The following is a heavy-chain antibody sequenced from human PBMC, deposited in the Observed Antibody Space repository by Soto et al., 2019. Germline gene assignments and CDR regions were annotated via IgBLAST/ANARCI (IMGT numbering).Heavy chain of an antibody. J-gene: IGHJ5*01. V-gene: IGHV3-23*01. CDR3: ASRGSGSDPDS. CDR1: GFTFSSYA. Sequence: EVQLLESGGGLVQPGGSLRLSCAASGFTFSSYAMRWVRQATGKGLEWVSAISGSGDSTYYADSVTGRFTISRDNSKNTLYLQKSSLLAADTAVYYYASRGSGSDPDSWGQGTLVIVSS. D-gene: IGHD1-26*01. CDR2: ISGSGDST.